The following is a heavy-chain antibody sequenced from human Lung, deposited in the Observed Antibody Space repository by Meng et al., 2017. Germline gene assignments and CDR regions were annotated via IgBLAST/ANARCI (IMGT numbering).Heavy chain of an antibody. CDR2: IFHSGST. CDR1: GGSITSSTW. J-gene: IGHJ4*02. CDR3: ARFDISSSGRGDY. D-gene: IGHD1-26*01. V-gene: IGHV4-4*02. Sequence: QGQLRGSAPGLVKPSVTPALTCAVSGGSITSSTWWSWVRQTPGKGLEWFGEIFHSGSTNYNPPLESRVTISVDKSKNQFSLKVYSVTAADTATYYCARFDISSSGRGDYWGQGILVTVSS.